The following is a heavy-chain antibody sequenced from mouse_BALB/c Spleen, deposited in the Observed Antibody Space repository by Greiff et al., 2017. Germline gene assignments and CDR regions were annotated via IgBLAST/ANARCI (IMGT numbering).Heavy chain of an antibody. CDR1: CYTFTDYA. Sequence: QVQLQQSGAELVRPGVSVKISCKGSCYTFTDYAMHWVKQSHAKSLEWIGVISTYYGDASYNQKFKGKATMTVDKSSSTAYMELARLTSEDSAIYYCARKAGTGFDYWGQGTTLTVSS. CDR2: ISTYYGDA. CDR3: ARKAGTGFDY. V-gene: IGHV1S137*01. D-gene: IGHD4-1*01. J-gene: IGHJ2*01.